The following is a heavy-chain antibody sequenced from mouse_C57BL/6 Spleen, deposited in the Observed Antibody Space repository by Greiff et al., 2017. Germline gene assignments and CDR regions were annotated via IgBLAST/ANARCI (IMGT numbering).Heavy chain of an antibody. CDR1: GFTFSDYY. CDR3: AREGGDGYDGYWDFDV. CDR2: INYDGSST. Sequence: EVQVVESEGGLVQPGSSMKLSCTASGFTFSDYYMAWVRQVPEKGLEWVANINYDGSSTYYLDSLKSRFIISRDNAKNTLYLQMSSLKGEDTATYYGAREGGDGYDGYWDFDVWGTGTTVTVSS. D-gene: IGHD2-2*01. J-gene: IGHJ1*03. V-gene: IGHV5-16*01.